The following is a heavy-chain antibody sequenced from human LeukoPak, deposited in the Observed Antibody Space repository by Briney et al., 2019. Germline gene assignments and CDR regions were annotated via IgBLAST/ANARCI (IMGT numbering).Heavy chain of an antibody. D-gene: IGHD2-2*01. CDR3: ARWGIVVVPAATNWFDP. V-gene: IGHV4-30-4*01. J-gene: IGHJ5*02. Sequence: SETLSLTCTVSGGSIGSGDYYWSWIRQPPGKGLEWIGYIYYIGNTFYNPSLKSRVTISVDTSKNQFSLKLSSVTAADTAVYYCARWGIVVVPAATNWFDPWGQGTLVTVSS. CDR2: IYYIGNT. CDR1: GGSIGSGDYY.